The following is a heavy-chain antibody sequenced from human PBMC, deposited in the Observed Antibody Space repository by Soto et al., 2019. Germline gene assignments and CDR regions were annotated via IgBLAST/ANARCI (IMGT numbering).Heavy chain of an antibody. D-gene: IGHD3-3*01. J-gene: IGHJ4*02. CDR2: ISGSGGST. CDR1: GFTFSSYA. Sequence: PGGSLRLSCAASGFTFSSYAMSWVRQAPGKGLEWVSAISGSGGSTYYADSVKGRFTISRDNSKNTLYLQMNSLRAEDTAVYYSEKEDFWSGYYPDYWGQGTLVTVSS. CDR3: EKEDFWSGYYPDY. V-gene: IGHV3-23*01.